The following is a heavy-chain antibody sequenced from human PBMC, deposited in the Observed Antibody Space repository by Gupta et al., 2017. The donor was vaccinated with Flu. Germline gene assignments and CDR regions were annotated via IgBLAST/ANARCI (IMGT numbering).Heavy chain of an antibody. Sequence: YYMHWVRQAPGQGLEWMGRINPNSGEPNYAQKFQGRVTMTRDTSITTAYMELSRMRSDGTAVYYCAREGDRGRSRYFDSGGQGTLVTVYS. J-gene: IGHJ4*02. D-gene: IGHD2-21*01. CDR2: INPNSGEP. CDR1: YY. CDR3: AREGDRGRSRYFDS. V-gene: IGHV1-2*06.